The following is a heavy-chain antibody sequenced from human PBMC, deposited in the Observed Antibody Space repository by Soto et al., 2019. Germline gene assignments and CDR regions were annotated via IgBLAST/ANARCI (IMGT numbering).Heavy chain of an antibody. D-gene: IGHD2-2*01. J-gene: IGHJ4*02. CDR2: ISSSSSYI. CDR1: GFTFSSYN. V-gene: IGHV3-21*04. CDR3: ARDCGVPLCY. Sequence: GGSLRLSCAASGFTFSSYNMNWVRQAPGKGLEWVSSISSSSSYIYYADSVKGRFTISRDNAKNSLYLQMNSLRSEDTAVYYCARDCGVPLCYWGQGTLVTVSS.